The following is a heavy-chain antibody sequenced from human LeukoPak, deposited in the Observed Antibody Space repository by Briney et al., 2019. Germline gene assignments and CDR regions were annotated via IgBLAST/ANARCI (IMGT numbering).Heavy chain of an antibody. CDR1: GFTFSSYA. J-gene: IGHJ4*02. CDR2: ISGSGGST. D-gene: IGHD6-6*01. V-gene: IGHV3-23*01. CDR3: AKGLSSSSKFDY. Sequence: AGGSLRLSCAASGFTFSSYAMSWVRQAPGKGLEWVSAISGSGGSTYYADSVKGRFTISRDNSKNTLYLQMNSLRAEDTAVYYCAKGLSSSSKFDYWGRGTLVTVSS.